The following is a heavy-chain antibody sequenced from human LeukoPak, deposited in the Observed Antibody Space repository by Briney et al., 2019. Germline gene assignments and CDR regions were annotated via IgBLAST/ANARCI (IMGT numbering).Heavy chain of an antibody. J-gene: IGHJ5*02. CDR2: ISAYDGNT. CDR3: ARDKVIATAGTPNWFDP. D-gene: IGHD6-13*01. V-gene: IGHV1-18*01. Sequence: ASVKVSCKASGYTFNRFGISWVRQAPGQGLEWLGWISAYDGNTNYAQNVQGRVAMTTDTSTSTAYMELRSLRYDDTAVYYCARDKVIATAGTPNWFDPWGQGTLVTVSS. CDR1: GYTFNRFG.